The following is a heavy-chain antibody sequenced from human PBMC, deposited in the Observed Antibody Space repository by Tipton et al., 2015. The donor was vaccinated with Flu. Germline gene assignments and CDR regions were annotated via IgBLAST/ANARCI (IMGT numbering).Heavy chain of an antibody. CDR2: INHSGTT. V-gene: IGHV4-34*01. CDR1: GGSFSAYY. Sequence: TLSLTCAVYGGSFSAYYWSWIRQPPGKGLEWVGEINHSGTTNYNPSLMSRVTISADTSKKQFSLRLTSVTAADTAVYYCASKVANWGLWEPLDYWGHGTLVTVSS. CDR3: ASKVANWGLWEPLDY. D-gene: IGHD7-27*01. J-gene: IGHJ4*01.